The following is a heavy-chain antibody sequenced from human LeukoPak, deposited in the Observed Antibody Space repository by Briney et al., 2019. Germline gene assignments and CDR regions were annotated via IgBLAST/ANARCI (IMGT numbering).Heavy chain of an antibody. J-gene: IGHJ6*02. D-gene: IGHD4-17*01. Sequence: PGGSLRLSCAASGLTFSIYALSWVRQAPGKGLEWISGIIGAGTTYYADSVKGRFTISRDDSKNTLYLQMNSLRAEDTAVYYCARVRYGELDVWGQGTTVTVSS. CDR1: GLTFSIYA. CDR3: ARVRYGELDV. V-gene: IGHV3-23*01. CDR2: IIGAGTT.